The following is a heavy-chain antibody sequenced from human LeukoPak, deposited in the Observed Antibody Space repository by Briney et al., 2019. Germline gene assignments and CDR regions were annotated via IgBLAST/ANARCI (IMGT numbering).Heavy chain of an antibody. CDR1: GGSISSYY. Sequence: SETLSLTCTVSGGSISSYYWSWIRQPPGKGLEWIGYIYYSGSTNYNPSLKSRVTISVDTSKNQFSLKLSSVTAADTAVYYCARGGYSWYYYYMDVWGKGTTVTVSS. D-gene: IGHD5-18*01. V-gene: IGHV4-59*12. CDR3: ARGGYSWYYYYMDV. J-gene: IGHJ6*03. CDR2: IYYSGST.